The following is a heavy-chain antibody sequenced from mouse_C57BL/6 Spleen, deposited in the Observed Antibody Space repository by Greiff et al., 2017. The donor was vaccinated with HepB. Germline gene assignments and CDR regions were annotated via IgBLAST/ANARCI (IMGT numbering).Heavy chain of an antibody. D-gene: IGHD1-1*01. CDR1: GYSIPSGYY. CDR3: AREDTTVVEGYFDV. J-gene: IGHJ1*03. CDR2: ISYDGSN. Sequence: EVKLQESGPGLVKPSQSLSLPCSVTGYSIPSGYYWNWIRQFPGNKLEWMGYISYDGSNNYNPSLKNRISITRDTSKNQFFLKLNSVTTEDTATYYCAREDTTVVEGYFDVWGTGTTVTVSS. V-gene: IGHV3-6*01.